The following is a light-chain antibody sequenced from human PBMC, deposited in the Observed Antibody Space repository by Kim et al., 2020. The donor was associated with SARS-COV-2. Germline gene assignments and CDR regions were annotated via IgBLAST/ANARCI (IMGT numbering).Light chain of an antibody. Sequence: SELTQPPSMSGTTGQRVTISCSGSSSNIGRNAVNWYQQLPGAAPKLLIYASDQRPSGVPDRFSGSKSGSSASLAISGLQSDDEADYYCSVWDGSLQDVLFGGGTKVTVL. J-gene: IGLJ2*01. CDR1: SSNIGRNA. V-gene: IGLV1-44*01. CDR3: SVWDGSLQDVL. CDR2: ASD.